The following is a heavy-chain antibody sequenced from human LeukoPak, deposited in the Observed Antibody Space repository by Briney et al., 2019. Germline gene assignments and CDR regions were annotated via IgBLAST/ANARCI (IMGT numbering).Heavy chain of an antibody. CDR2: INPNSGGT. V-gene: IGHV1-2*04. J-gene: IGHJ6*04. CDR3: ARDRRAVAGIPYYYYYYGMDV. Sequence: GASVKVSCKASGYTFTGYYMHWVRQAPGQGLEWMGWINPNSGGTNYAQKFQGWVTMTRDTSISTAYMELSRLRSDDTAAYYCARDRRAVAGIPYYYYYYGMDVWGKGTTVTVSS. D-gene: IGHD6-19*01. CDR1: GYTFTGYY.